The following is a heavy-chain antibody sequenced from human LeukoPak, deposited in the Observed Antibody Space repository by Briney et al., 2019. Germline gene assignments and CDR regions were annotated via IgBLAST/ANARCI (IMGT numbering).Heavy chain of an antibody. D-gene: IGHD2-15*01. CDR1: GFTFSTYG. Sequence: GGSLRLSCAASGFTFSTYGTHWARQAPGKGLEWVAVIRYDGSSELYADSVKGRFIISRDNSKNTLYLQMNSLRAEDTAVYYCARYCSGGSCYAGLIWGQGTLVTVSS. CDR3: ARYCSGGSCYAGLI. J-gene: IGHJ4*02. CDR2: IRYDGSSE. V-gene: IGHV3-33*01.